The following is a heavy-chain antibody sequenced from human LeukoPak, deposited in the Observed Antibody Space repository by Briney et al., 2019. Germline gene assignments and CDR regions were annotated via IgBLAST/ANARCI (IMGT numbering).Heavy chain of an antibody. J-gene: IGHJ4*02. V-gene: IGHV3-48*01. CDR1: GFTFSSYS. CDR2: ISSSSSTI. CDR3: ARDGYSSGDY. Sequence: GGSLRLSCAAPGFTFSSYSMNWVRQAPGKGLEWVSYISSSSSTIYYADSVKGRFTISRDNAKNSLYLQMNSLSAEDTAVYYCARDGYSSGDYWGQGTLVIVSS. D-gene: IGHD6-19*01.